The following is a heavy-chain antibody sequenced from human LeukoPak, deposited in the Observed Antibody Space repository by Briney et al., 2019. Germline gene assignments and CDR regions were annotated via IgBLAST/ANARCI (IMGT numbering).Heavy chain of an antibody. Sequence: GASVKVSCKTSGYTFTDYYIHWVRQAPGQGLEWMGWINPNSGETNSAQKFQGRVTMTGDTSISTAYMEPNRVTSDDTAVYYCARDRDYSNTERGFDYWGQGTLVTVSS. CDR1: GYTFTDYY. CDR2: INPNSGET. J-gene: IGHJ4*02. CDR3: ARDRDYSNTERGFDY. D-gene: IGHD4-11*01. V-gene: IGHV1-2*02.